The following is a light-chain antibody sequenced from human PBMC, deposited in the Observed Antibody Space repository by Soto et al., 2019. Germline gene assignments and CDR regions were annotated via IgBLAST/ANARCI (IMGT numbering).Light chain of an antibody. Sequence: QSALTQPASVSGSPGQSITISCTGTSSDVGGYNYVSWYQQHPGIAPKLLIYGVTNRPSGVSPRFSGSKSGNTASLTISGLQAEDEADYHCSSYTSASTLLYLFGTGTNVTVL. J-gene: IGLJ1*01. CDR1: SSDVGGYNY. V-gene: IGLV2-14*01. CDR3: SSYTSASTLLYL. CDR2: GVT.